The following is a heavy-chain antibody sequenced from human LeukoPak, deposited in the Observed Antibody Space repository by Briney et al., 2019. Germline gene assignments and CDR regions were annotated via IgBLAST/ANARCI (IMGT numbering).Heavy chain of an antibody. CDR3: SRSPYGFVYYFDY. V-gene: IGHV3-49*04. J-gene: IGHJ4*02. CDR1: GFTFGDHA. CDR2: IRPRSYGGTT. Sequence: QSGGSLRLSCTASGFTFGDHAMSWVRQAPGKGLEWVCFIRPRSYGGTTEYAASVKGRFTISRDDSKSIAYLQMNSLKTEDTALYYCSRSPYGFVYYFDYWGQGTLVTVSS. D-gene: IGHD4-17*01.